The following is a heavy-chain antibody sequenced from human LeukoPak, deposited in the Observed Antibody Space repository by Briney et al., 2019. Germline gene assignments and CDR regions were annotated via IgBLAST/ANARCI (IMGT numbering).Heavy chain of an antibody. CDR3: ARVDTAHYDFWSGLWDSELGY. J-gene: IGHJ4*02. V-gene: IGHV1-8*01. D-gene: IGHD3-3*01. Sequence: ASVKVSCKASGYTFTSYDINWVRQATGQGLEWMGWMNPNSGNTGYAQKFQGRVTMTRNTSISTAYMELSSLRSEDTAVYYCARVDTAHYDFWSGLWDSELGYWGQGTLVTVSS. CDR1: GYTFTSYD. CDR2: MNPNSGNT.